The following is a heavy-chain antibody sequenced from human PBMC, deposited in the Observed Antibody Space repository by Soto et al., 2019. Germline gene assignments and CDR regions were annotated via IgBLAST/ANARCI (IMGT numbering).Heavy chain of an antibody. D-gene: IGHD2-15*01. Sequence: QITLRESGPPLVRPTQTLTLTCTFSGFSLSSSGVSVGWIRQPPGKALEWLAHIYWDDDQRYSPSLKNRLTITKDTSKNQVVLTMTNMDPVDTATFYCTHSIRYSAFDVWGQGTMVVVSS. J-gene: IGHJ3*01. CDR3: THSIRYSAFDV. CDR2: IYWDDDQ. CDR1: GFSLSSSGVS. V-gene: IGHV2-5*02.